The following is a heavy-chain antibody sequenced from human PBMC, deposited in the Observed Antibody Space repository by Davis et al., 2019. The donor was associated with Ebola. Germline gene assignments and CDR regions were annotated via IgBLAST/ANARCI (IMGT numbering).Heavy chain of an antibody. CDR1: GFTFSSFA. D-gene: IGHD6-13*01. J-gene: IGHJ4*02. CDR2: ISGIGDYT. V-gene: IGHV3-23*01. CDR3: AKDLVAAGVFDY. Sequence: PGGSLRPSCAAPGFTFSSFAMGWVRQAPGEGLEWVSIISGIGDYTYYVDSVKGRFTISRDNSKSTLYLQMNILRAEDTAVYYCAKDLVAAGVFDYWGQGTLVTVSS.